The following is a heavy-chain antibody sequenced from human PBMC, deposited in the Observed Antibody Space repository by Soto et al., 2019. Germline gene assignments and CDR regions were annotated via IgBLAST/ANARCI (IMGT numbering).Heavy chain of an antibody. V-gene: IGHV3-23*01. Sequence: GGSLRLSCVASGYKFKKHAVRWVRQAPGKGLEWVSAISSGGDNTHYADSVKGRFTITRDNSKNMLYLEMNSLTVEDTAVYYCVRRAQYFDGTGFHAFDIWGQGTRVTVS. CDR2: ISSGGDNT. CDR1: GYKFKKHA. CDR3: VRRAQYFDGTGFHAFDI. D-gene: IGHD3-22*01. J-gene: IGHJ3*02.